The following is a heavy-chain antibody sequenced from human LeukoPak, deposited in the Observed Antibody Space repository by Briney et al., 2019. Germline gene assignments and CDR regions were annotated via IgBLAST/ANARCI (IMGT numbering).Heavy chain of an antibody. CDR2: ISNNGGYT. J-gene: IGHJ5*02. CDR1: GFTFSSSA. Sequence: QTGGSLRLSCAASGFTFSSSAMSWVRQAPGKGLEWVSAISNNGGYTYYADSVQGRFTISRDNSKSTLCLQMNSLRAEDTAVYYCARQLWFGELSSALNWFDPWGQGTLVTVSS. CDR3: ARQLWFGELSSALNWFDP. D-gene: IGHD3-10*01. V-gene: IGHV3-23*01.